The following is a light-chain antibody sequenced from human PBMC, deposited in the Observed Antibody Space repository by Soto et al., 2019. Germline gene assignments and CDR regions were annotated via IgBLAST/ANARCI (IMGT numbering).Light chain of an antibody. Sequence: AIRMTQSPSSFSASTGDRVTITCRASQGIGSYLAWFQQKSGTAPQLLIYAASTLQSGIPSRFSGSGSGTDFTLTISCLQSEDFAIYYCQQYYNFPFTFGQGTKLEVK. CDR2: AAS. V-gene: IGKV1-8*01. J-gene: IGKJ2*01. CDR3: QQYYNFPFT. CDR1: QGIGSY.